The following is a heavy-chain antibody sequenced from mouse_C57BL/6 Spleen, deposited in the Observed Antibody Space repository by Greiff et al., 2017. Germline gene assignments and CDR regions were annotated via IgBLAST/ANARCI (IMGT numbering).Heavy chain of an antibody. V-gene: IGHV1-82*01. Sequence: VQLQQSGPELVKPGASVKISCKASGYAFSSSWMNWVKQRPGKGLEWIGRIYPGDGDTNYNGKFKGKATMTADNSSSTAYMRLSSLTSEDSAVYYCAIERTYNRNYEYYAMDYWGQGTSVTVSA. J-gene: IGHJ4*01. CDR2: IYPGDGDT. CDR1: GYAFSSSW. D-gene: IGHD2-1*01. CDR3: AIERTYNRNYEYYAMDY.